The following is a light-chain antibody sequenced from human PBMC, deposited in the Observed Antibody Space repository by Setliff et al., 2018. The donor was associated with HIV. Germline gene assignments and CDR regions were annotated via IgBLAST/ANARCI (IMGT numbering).Light chain of an antibody. Sequence: QSALTQPPSASGSPGQSITISCTGTSSDVGNYNLVSWYQQHPGKAPKVMIYEVSKRPSGVSNRFSGSKSGNTASLTVSGLQAEDEANYYCWSYAGSSTWVFGGGTKVTVL. CDR3: WSYAGSSTWV. J-gene: IGLJ3*02. CDR2: EVS. V-gene: IGLV2-23*02. CDR1: SSDVGNYNL.